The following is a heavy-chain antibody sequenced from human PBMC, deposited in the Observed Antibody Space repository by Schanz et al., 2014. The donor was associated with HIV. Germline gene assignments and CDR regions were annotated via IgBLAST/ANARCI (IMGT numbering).Heavy chain of an antibody. V-gene: IGHV1-18*01. Sequence: QVQLVQSGPEVKKPGSSVRVSCKASGGTFNNSAINWVRQAPGQGLEWVGSINTYNGQTDYGRKLQGRVTMTTDRSTSTAYLELRSLRSDDTAVYYCARGAAEMATMTPWRYWGQGTLVTVSS. CDR1: GGTFNNSA. J-gene: IGHJ4*02. CDR3: ARGAAEMATMTPWRY. CDR2: INTYNGQT. D-gene: IGHD5-12*01.